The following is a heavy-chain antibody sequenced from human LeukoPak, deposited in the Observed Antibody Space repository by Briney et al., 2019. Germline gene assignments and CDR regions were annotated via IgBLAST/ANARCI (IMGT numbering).Heavy chain of an antibody. Sequence: PGGSLRLSCAASGFTFSSYSTNWVRQAPGKGLEWVSSISSSSSYIYYADSVKGRFTISRDNAKNSLYLQMNSLRAEDTAVYYCARSPEYYYDSSGYSDYWGQGTLVTVSS. D-gene: IGHD3-22*01. V-gene: IGHV3-21*01. CDR2: ISSSSSYI. J-gene: IGHJ4*02. CDR1: GFTFSSYS. CDR3: ARSPEYYYDSSGYSDY.